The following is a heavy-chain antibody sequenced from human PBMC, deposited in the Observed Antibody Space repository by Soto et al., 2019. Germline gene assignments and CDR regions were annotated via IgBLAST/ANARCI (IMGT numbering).Heavy chain of an antibody. V-gene: IGHV4-4*02. J-gene: IGHJ4*02. CDR1: GGSFTSNNW. Sequence: SEPLSLTCAVSGGSFTSNNWWTWVRQPPGQGLEWIGEIYRTGSTNYNPSLKSLVTISLDKSENQFSLKVTSLTAADTAVYYCASRDQGTSVDYWGQGTLVTVSS. CDR3: ASRDQGTSVDY. CDR2: IYRTGST. D-gene: IGHD1-7*01.